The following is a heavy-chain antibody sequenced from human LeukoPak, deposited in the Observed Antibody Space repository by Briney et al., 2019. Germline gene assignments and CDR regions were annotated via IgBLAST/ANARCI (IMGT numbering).Heavy chain of an antibody. V-gene: IGHV4-59*08. D-gene: IGHD1-26*01. CDR1: SGSISTYY. CDR2: ISYSGST. CDR3: ARQAGSFTTFDF. Sequence: SETLSLTCTVSSGSISTYYWAWIRQPPGKGLEWIGYISYSGSTKYNPSLTRRVTISLDTSKNQFSLELRSMTAADMAIYYCARQAGSFTTFDFWGQGTLVTVSS. J-gene: IGHJ4*02.